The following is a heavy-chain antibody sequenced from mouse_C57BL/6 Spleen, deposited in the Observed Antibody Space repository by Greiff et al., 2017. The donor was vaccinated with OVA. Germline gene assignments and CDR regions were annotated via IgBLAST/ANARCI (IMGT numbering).Heavy chain of an antibody. J-gene: IGHJ4*01. CDR1: GYTFTSYG. CDR3: ARGGIYYGKDYARDY. Sequence: VQLQQSGAELARPGASVKLSCKASGYTFTSYGISWVKQRTGQGLEWIGEIYPRSGNTYYNEKFKGKATLTADKSSSTAYMELRSLTSEDSAVYFCARGGIYYGKDYARDYWGQGTSVTVSS. V-gene: IGHV1-81*01. D-gene: IGHD2-1*01. CDR2: IYPRSGNT.